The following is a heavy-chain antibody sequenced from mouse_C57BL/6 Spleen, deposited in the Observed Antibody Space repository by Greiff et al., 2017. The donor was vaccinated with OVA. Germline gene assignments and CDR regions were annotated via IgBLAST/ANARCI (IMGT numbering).Heavy chain of an antibody. CDR2: ISDGGSYT. V-gene: IGHV5-4*03. CDR3: ARGPAMDY. Sequence: EVKVEESGGGLVKPGGSLKLSCAASGFTFSSYAMSWVRQTPEKRLEWVATISDGGSYTYYPDNVKGRFTISRDNAKNNLYLQMSHLQSEDTAMYYCARGPAMDYWGQGTSVTVSA. CDR1: GFTFSSYA. J-gene: IGHJ4*01.